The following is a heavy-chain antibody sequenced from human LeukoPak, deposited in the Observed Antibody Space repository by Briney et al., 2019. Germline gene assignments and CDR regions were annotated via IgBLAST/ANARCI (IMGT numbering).Heavy chain of an antibody. CDR2: IYSSGST. CDR1: GGSISSYY. CDR3: ARRRAYYDSTGFYY. Sequence: PSETLSLTCTVSGGSISSYYWTWIRQPPGKGLEWIGDIYSSGSTSYNPSLKSRVTISVDTSKNQFSLKLSSVTAADTAVYYCARRRAYYDSTGFYYWGQGTLVTVSS. J-gene: IGHJ4*02. D-gene: IGHD3-22*01. V-gene: IGHV4-59*08.